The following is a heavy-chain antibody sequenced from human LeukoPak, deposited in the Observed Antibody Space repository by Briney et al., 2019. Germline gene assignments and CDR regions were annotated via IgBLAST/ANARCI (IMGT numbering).Heavy chain of an antibody. Sequence: GGSLRLSCAASGFTFSSYWMHWVRQASGKGLVWVSRINSDGSSTSYAGSVKGRFTISRDNAKNTLYLQMNSLRAEDTAVYYCARPYSSGWYYFDYWGQGTLVTVSS. V-gene: IGHV3-74*01. CDR1: GFTFSSYW. J-gene: IGHJ4*02. CDR2: INSDGSST. D-gene: IGHD6-19*01. CDR3: ARPYSSGWYYFDY.